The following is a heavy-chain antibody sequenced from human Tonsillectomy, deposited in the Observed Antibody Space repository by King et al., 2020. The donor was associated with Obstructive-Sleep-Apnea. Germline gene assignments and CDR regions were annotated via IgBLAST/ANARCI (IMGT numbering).Heavy chain of an antibody. D-gene: IGHD2-8*02. V-gene: IGHV1-2*02. CDR1: GYPFSDYY. CDR2: INPKSGAT. Sequence: VQLVESGAEVKKPGASVRVSCKASGYPFSDYYMHWVRQAPGQGLEWMGWINPKSGATRYAQNFQGRVTMTRETSVNTAYLDLSRLRHDDTAVYYCASESSRDLLSSWWGPWGQGTLVTVSS. CDR3: ASESSRDLLSSWWGP. J-gene: IGHJ5*02.